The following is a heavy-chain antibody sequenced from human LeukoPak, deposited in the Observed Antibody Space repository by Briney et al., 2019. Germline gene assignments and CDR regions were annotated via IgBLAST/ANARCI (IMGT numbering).Heavy chain of an antibody. Sequence: ASVKVSCKASGYTFTSYDINWVRQATGQGLEWMGWMNPNSGNTGYAQKFQGRVTMTRNTSISTAYMELSSLRSEDTAVYYCARGSRVGSWYTIDYYYYMDVWGKGTTVTVSS. J-gene: IGHJ6*03. CDR1: GYTFTSYD. V-gene: IGHV1-8*01. CDR2: MNPNSGNT. D-gene: IGHD6-13*01. CDR3: ARGSRVGSWYTIDYYYYMDV.